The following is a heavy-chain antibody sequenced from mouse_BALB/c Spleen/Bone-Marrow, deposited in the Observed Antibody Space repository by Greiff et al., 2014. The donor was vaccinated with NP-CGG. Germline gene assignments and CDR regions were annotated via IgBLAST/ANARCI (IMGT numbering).Heavy chain of an antibody. CDR3: ARLDGNYRYAMDY. CDR1: GYTFTDYV. Sequence: VMLVESGPELVKPGASVKMSCKASGYTFTDYVITWVKQRTGQGLEWIGEICPGSGSTYYNEKFKGKATLTADKSSNTAYMQLGSLTSEDSAVYFCARLDGNYRYAMDYWGQGTSVTVSS. D-gene: IGHD2-1*01. V-gene: IGHV1-77*01. J-gene: IGHJ4*01. CDR2: ICPGSGST.